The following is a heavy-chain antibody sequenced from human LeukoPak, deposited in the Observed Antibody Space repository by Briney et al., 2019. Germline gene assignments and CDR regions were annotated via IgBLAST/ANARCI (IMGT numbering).Heavy chain of an antibody. J-gene: IGHJ4*02. CDR2: ISTDGTTT. Sequence: QTGGSLRLSCSASGFPCRSHWMHWVAQVPGKGLMWVSHISTDGTTTNYADSVKGRFTIYRDNARDTLYLQLNSLRAEDTAIYYCARSLGYSSGAWGQGTLVTVSS. V-gene: IGHV3-74*01. CDR3: ARSLGYSSGA. D-gene: IGHD2-15*01. CDR1: GFPCRSHW.